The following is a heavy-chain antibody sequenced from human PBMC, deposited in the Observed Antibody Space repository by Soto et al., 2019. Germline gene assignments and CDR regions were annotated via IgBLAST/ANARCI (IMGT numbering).Heavy chain of an antibody. Sequence: SETLSLTCGFYDESFIRHSWTWIRQPPGMGMEWIGEVNYYGGTFYSPSFRSRVTISIDTSKNQVSLKVTSVTAADTAKYYCARKHYSGLDFWGQGTPVTVSS. J-gene: IGHJ4*02. CDR3: ARKHYSGLDF. CDR2: VNYYGGT. D-gene: IGHD2-15*01. V-gene: IGHV4-34*01. CDR1: DESFIRHS.